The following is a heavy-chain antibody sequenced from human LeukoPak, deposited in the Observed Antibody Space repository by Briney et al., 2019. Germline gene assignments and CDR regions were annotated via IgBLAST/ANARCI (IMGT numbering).Heavy chain of an antibody. V-gene: IGHV4-59*11. Sequence: PSETLSLTCTVSGASISGHYLTWIRQPPGKGLEWIGYISHIGSTNYNPSLKSRVTISVDTSKNQFSLKLTSVTGADTGFYYCARNRISINALDMWGQGTMVTVSS. CDR2: ISHIGST. CDR3: ARNRISINALDM. CDR1: GASISGHY. J-gene: IGHJ3*02. D-gene: IGHD1-14*01.